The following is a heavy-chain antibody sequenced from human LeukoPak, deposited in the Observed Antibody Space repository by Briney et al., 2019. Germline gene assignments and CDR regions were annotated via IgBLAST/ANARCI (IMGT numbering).Heavy chain of an antibody. V-gene: IGHV1-8*01. CDR1: GYTFTSYD. Sequence: ASAKVSCTASGYTFTSYDINWVRQATGQGLGWMGWMNPNSGNTGYAQKFQGRVTMTRNTSISTAYMELSSLRSEDTAVYYCACSSGWWIRYYYYGMDVWGQGTTVTVSS. D-gene: IGHD6-19*01. CDR2: MNPNSGNT. CDR3: ACSSGWWIRYYYYGMDV. J-gene: IGHJ6*02.